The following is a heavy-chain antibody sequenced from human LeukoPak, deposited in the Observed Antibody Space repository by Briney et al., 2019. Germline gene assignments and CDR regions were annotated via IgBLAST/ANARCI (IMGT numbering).Heavy chain of an antibody. CDR3: ARLSGDSGYSPYYFDY. CDR2: IYYSGST. V-gene: IGHV4-39*01. D-gene: IGHD3-22*01. J-gene: IGHJ4*02. CDR1: GGSISSYY. Sequence: ASETLSLTCTVSGGSISSYYWGWIRQPPGKGLEWIGSIYYSGSTYYNPSLKSRVTISVDTSKNQFSLKLSSVTAADTAVYYCARLSGDSGYSPYYFDYWGQGTLVTVSS.